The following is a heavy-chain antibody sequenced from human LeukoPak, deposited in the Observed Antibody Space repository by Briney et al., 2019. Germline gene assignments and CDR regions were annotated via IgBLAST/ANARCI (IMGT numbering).Heavy chain of an antibody. Sequence: PGGSLRLSCAASGFTFSSYAMNWVRQAPGKGLEWVSGVSGSGGSTYFGDSVKGRFTISRDNSKNTLYLQMNSLRGEDTAVYYCANSDYWGQGALVTVSS. CDR2: VSGSGGST. V-gene: IGHV3-23*01. J-gene: IGHJ4*02. CDR1: GFTFSSYA. CDR3: ANSDY.